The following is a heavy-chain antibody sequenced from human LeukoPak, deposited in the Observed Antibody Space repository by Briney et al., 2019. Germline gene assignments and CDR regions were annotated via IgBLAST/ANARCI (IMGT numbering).Heavy chain of an antibody. CDR1: GFTFSSYW. D-gene: IGHD3-3*02. CDR2: INSDGSST. CDR3: AREEGASIFGVVIIGKLMDV. Sequence: GGSLRLSCAASGFTFSSYWMHWVRQAPGKGLVWVSRINSDGSSTGYADSVKGRFTISRDSAKNSVNLQMNSLRAEDTAVYYCAREEGASIFGVVIIGKLMDVWGQGTTVTVSS. V-gene: IGHV3-74*01. J-gene: IGHJ6*02.